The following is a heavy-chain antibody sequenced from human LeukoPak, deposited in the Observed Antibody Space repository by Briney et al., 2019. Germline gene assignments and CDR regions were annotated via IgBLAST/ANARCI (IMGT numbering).Heavy chain of an antibody. Sequence: TGGSLRLSCAASGFTFSSYEMNWVRQAPGKGLEWVSSISSSSSYIYYADSVKGRFTISRDNAKNSLYLQMNSLRAEDTAVYYCARDPVRTYYYDSGLWGQGTLVTVSS. CDR3: ARDPVRTYYYDSGL. J-gene: IGHJ4*02. CDR1: GFTFSSYE. CDR2: ISSSSSYI. D-gene: IGHD3-22*01. V-gene: IGHV3-21*01.